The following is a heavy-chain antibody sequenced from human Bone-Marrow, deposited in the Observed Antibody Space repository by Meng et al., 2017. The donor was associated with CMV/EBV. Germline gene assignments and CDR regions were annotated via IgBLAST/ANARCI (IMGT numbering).Heavy chain of an antibody. CDR3: ARVAEPQKSASYDFWNGYWFDP. Sequence: SVKVSCKASGGTFSSYAISWVRQAPGQGLEWMGGIIPIFGTANYAQKFQGRVTITTDESTSTAYMELSSLRSEDTAVYYCARVAEPQKSASYDFWNGYWFDPWGQGTLVTVSS. V-gene: IGHV1-69*05. CDR1: GGTFSSYA. D-gene: IGHD3-3*01. CDR2: IIPIFGTA. J-gene: IGHJ5*02.